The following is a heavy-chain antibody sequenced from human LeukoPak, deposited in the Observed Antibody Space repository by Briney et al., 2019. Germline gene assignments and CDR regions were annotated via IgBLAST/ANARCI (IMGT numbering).Heavy chain of an antibody. CDR2: ISYDGSNK. CDR3: ARDREYYFDY. J-gene: IGHJ4*02. D-gene: IGHD3-10*01. Sequence: GGSLRLSCAASGFTFSSYAMHWVRQAPGKGLEWVAVISYDGSNKYYADSVKGRFTISRDNSKNTLYLQMNSLRAEDTAVYYCARDREYYFDYWGQGTLVTVSS. V-gene: IGHV3-30-3*01. CDR1: GFTFSSYA.